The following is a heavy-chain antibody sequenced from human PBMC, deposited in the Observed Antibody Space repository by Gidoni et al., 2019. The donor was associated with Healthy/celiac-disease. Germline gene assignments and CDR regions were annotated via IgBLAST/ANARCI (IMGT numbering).Heavy chain of an antibody. V-gene: IGHV3-21*01. Sequence: EVQLVESGGGLVKPGGSLRLSCAASGFPFSSYSMNWVRQAPGKGLEWVSSISSSSSYIYYADSVKGRFTISRDNAKNSLYLQMNSLRAEDTAVYYCAREVAVSPDAFDIWGQGTMVTVSS. CDR3: AREVAVSPDAFDI. CDR1: GFPFSSYS. D-gene: IGHD2-15*01. J-gene: IGHJ3*02. CDR2: ISSSSSYI.